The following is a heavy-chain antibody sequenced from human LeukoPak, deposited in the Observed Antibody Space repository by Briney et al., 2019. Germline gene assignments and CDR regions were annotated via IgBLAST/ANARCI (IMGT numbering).Heavy chain of an antibody. CDR3: ASQIAVGSYFDY. CDR2: ISYDGSNK. CDR1: GFTISSYA. D-gene: IGHD6-19*01. J-gene: IGHJ4*02. Sequence: GGSLRLSCAASGFTISSYAMHWVRQAPGKGLEWVAVISYDGSNKYYADSVKGRFTISRDNSKNTLYLQMNSLRAEDTAVYYCASQIAVGSYFDYWGQGTLVTVSS. V-gene: IGHV3-30-3*01.